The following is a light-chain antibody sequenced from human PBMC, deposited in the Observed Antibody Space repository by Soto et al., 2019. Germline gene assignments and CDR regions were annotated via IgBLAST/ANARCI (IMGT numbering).Light chain of an antibody. Sequence: DIQMTQSPSSLSASVGDRVTITCRASQGIRNDLAWYQQKPGKAPKRLIYAASSLQSGIPSRFSGSGSGTEFTHPITSLQPEDYATYYCLQQNSYPPTFGGVTKVEIQ. V-gene: IGKV1-17*01. J-gene: IGKJ4*01. CDR3: LQQNSYPPT. CDR2: AAS. CDR1: QGIRND.